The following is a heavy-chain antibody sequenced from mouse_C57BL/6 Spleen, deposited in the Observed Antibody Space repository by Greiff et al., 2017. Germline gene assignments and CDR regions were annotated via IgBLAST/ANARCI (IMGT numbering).Heavy chain of an antibody. Sequence: QVQLQQPGAELVKPGASVKLSCKASGYTFTSHWMHWVKQRPGQGLEWIGMIHPNSGSTNYNEKFKSKATLTVDKSSSTAYMQLSSLTSEDSAVYYCAREDDYDDYAMDYWGQGTSVTVSS. V-gene: IGHV1-64*01. D-gene: IGHD2-4*01. CDR1: GYTFTSHW. J-gene: IGHJ4*01. CDR3: AREDDYDDYAMDY. CDR2: IHPNSGST.